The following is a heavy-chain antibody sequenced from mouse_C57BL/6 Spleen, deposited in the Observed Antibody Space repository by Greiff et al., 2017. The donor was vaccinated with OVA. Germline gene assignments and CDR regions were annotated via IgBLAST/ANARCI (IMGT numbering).Heavy chain of an antibody. CDR2: ISYDGSN. D-gene: IGHD1-1*01. V-gene: IGHV3-6*01. Sequence: EVKLVESGPGLVKPSQSLSLTCSVTGYSITSGYYWNWIRQFPGNKLEWMGYISYDGSNNYNPSLKNRISITRDTSKNQFFLKLNSVTTEDTATYYCAIYYGSSYVYFDVGGTGTTVTVSS. CDR3: AIYYGSSYVYFDV. J-gene: IGHJ1*03. CDR1: GYSITSGYY.